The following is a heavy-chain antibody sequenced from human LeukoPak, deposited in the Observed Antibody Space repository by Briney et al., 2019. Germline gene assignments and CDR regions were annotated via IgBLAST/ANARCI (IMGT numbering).Heavy chain of an antibody. CDR3: ARALYGGYVDY. CDR1: GYTFTSYY. V-gene: IGHV1-8*02. J-gene: IGHJ4*02. D-gene: IGHD4/OR15-4a*01. CDR2: MNPNSGNT. Sequence: ASVKVSCKASGYTFTSYYMHWVRQAPGQGLEWMGWMNPNSGNTGYAQKFQGRVTMTRNTSISTAYMELSSLRSEDTAVYYCARALYGGYVDYWGQGTLVTVSS.